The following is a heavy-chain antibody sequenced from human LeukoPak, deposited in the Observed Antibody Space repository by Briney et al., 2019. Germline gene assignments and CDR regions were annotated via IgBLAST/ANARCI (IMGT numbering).Heavy chain of an antibody. Sequence: GESLKISCKGSGYSFTSYWIGWVRQMPGKGLEWMGIIHPSDSDTRYSPTFQGQVTISADKSISTAYLQWSSLKASDTAMYYCARRSQMATIDFDYWGQGTLVTVSS. J-gene: IGHJ4*02. CDR2: IHPSDSDT. CDR3: ARRSQMATIDFDY. CDR1: GYSFTSYW. V-gene: IGHV5-51*01. D-gene: IGHD5-24*01.